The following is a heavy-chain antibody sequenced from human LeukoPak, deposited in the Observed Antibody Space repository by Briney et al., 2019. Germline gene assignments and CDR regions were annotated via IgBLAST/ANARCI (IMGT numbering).Heavy chain of an antibody. D-gene: IGHD4-17*01. CDR1: GFTFSSYD. Sequence: GGSLRLSCAASGFTFSSYDMHWVRQATGEGLEWVSAIGTAGDTYYPGSVKGRFTVSRENAKNSLYLQMNSLRAGDTAVYYCARVGKGNDYGDYPNAFDIWGQGTLVTVSS. V-gene: IGHV3-13*01. J-gene: IGHJ3*02. CDR2: IGTAGDT. CDR3: ARVGKGNDYGDYPNAFDI.